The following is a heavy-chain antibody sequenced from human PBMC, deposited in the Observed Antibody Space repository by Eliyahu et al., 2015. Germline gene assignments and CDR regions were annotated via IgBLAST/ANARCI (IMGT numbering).Heavy chain of an antibody. V-gene: IGHV3-23*04. CDR3: AKGGSYPSYKYYYYSMVV. J-gene: IGHJ6*02. CDR1: GFTFXSXX. CDR2: TSGSGGTT. D-gene: IGHD3-16*01. Sequence: EVQLVESGGGLVQPGGSLRLSCVASGFTFXSXXMGWVRQAPGKGLEWVSXTSGSGGTTYYAESVKGRFTISRDNSRNTLYLQMNSLRVEDTAVYYCAKGGSYPSYKYYYYSMVVWGQGTTVTVSS.